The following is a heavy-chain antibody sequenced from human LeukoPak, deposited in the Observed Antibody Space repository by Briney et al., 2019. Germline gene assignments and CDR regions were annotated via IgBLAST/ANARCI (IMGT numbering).Heavy chain of an antibody. Sequence: GGSLRLSCVASGFTLSSHAMSWVRQAPGKGLEWVSGISGSGGSTFYTDSVKGRFTISRDNSKNRVYLQMNSLRAEDTAVYYCATHITMVRGVIISSTSAFDIWGQGTMVTVSS. CDR3: ATHITMVRGVIISSTSAFDI. CDR1: GFTLSSHA. V-gene: IGHV3-23*01. D-gene: IGHD3-10*01. CDR2: ISGSGGST. J-gene: IGHJ3*02.